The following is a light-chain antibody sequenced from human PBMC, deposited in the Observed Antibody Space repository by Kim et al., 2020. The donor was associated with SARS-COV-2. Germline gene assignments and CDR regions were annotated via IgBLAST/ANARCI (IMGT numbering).Light chain of an antibody. J-gene: IGKJ1*01. CDR3: QQYNNWPGT. V-gene: IGKV3-15*01. CDR2: GAS. Sequence: SPGERATLSCRASQSVRSNLAWYQQKPGQAPRLLISGASTRATGIPARFSGSGSGTEFTLTISSLQSEDFAVYYCQQYNNWPGTFGQGAKVEIK. CDR1: QSVRSN.